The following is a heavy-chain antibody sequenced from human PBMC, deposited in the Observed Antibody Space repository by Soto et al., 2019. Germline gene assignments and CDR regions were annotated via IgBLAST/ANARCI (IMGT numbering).Heavy chain of an antibody. CDR2: IIPMFGTA. D-gene: IGHD2-15*01. Sequence: QVQLVQSGAEVKKPGSSVKVSCKASGGTFSTYAISWVRQAPGQGLEWMGGIIPMFGTANYAQKFQGRVTITADESTSTAYMELSRLRSEDTAVFYCARRCCISSSCYLYGMDVWGQGTTVTVSS. CDR1: GGTFSTYA. J-gene: IGHJ6*02. V-gene: IGHV1-69*12. CDR3: ARRCCISSSCYLYGMDV.